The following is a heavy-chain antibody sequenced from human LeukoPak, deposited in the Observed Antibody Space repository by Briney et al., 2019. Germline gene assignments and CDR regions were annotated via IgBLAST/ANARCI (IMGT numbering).Heavy chain of an antibody. CDR3: ASGGWHVLEAYNWFDP. Sequence: GASVKVSCKASGGTFSSYAISWVRQAPGQGLEWMGRIIPILGIANYAQKFQGRVTITADKSTSTAYMELSSLRSEDTAVYYCASGGWHVLEAYNWFDPWGQGTLVTVSS. V-gene: IGHV1-69*04. D-gene: IGHD6-19*01. J-gene: IGHJ5*02. CDR2: IIPILGIA. CDR1: GGTFSSYA.